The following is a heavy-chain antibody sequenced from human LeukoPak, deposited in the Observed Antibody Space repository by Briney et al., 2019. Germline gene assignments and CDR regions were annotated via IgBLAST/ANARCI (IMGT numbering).Heavy chain of an antibody. V-gene: IGHV4-4*07. CDR2: IYSSGST. CDR1: GGSISNYD. Sequence: SETLSLTCTVSGGSISNYDWSWIWQPVGKGLEWIGRIYSSGSTDYNPSLKSLVTMSIDTSKNQFSLKLASVTAADTAVYYCARRESGSNAFHIWGQGTMVTVSS. CDR3: ARRESGSNAFHI. J-gene: IGHJ3*02. D-gene: IGHD3-10*01.